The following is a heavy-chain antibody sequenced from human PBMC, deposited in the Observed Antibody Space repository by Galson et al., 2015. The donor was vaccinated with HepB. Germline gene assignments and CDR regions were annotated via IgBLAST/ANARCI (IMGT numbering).Heavy chain of an antibody. CDR3: ARALSGGTKMYYYGMDV. D-gene: IGHD1-7*01. CDR2: IYSGGST. CDR1: GFTVSSNY. Sequence: SLRLSCAASGFTVSSNYMSWVRQAPGKGLEWVSVIYSGGSTYYADSVKGRFTISRDNSKNTLYLQMNSLRAEDTAVYYCARALSGGTKMYYYGMDVWGQGTTVTVSS. V-gene: IGHV3-53*01. J-gene: IGHJ6*02.